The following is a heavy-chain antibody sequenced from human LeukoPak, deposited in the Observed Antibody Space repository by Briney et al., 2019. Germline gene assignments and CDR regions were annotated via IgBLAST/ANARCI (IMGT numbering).Heavy chain of an antibody. V-gene: IGHV4-4*07. J-gene: IGHJ5*02. CDR1: GFTFSTYG. CDR2: IYTSGST. Sequence: PGGSLRLSCAASGFTFSTYGMGWIRQPAGKGLEWIGRIYTSGSTTYNPSLKSRVTMSVDTSKNQFSLKLNSVTAADTAVYYCARDSGTTGEVKFDPWGQGTLVSVSS. CDR3: ARDSGTTGEVKFDP. D-gene: IGHD3-10*01.